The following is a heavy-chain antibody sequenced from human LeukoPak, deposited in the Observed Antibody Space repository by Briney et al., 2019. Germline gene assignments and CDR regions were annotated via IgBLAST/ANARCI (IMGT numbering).Heavy chain of an antibody. Sequence: SVKVSCKASGGTFSSYAIRWVRQAPGQGLEWMGGIIPIFGTANYAQKFQGRVTITADESTSTAYMELSSLRSEDTAVYYCARVKGGTMVRAWGMDVWGQGTTVTVSS. V-gene: IGHV1-69*13. CDR3: ARVKGGTMVRAWGMDV. D-gene: IGHD3-10*01. CDR2: IIPIFGTA. CDR1: GGTFSSYA. J-gene: IGHJ6*02.